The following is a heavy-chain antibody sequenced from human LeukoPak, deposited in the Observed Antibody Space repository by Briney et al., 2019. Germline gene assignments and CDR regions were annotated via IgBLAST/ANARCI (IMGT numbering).Heavy chain of an antibody. CDR2: IYYSGST. CDR3: ARQDQFSKRLRYDAFDI. CDR1: GGSISSYY. D-gene: IGHD6-25*01. V-gene: IGHV4-59*08. J-gene: IGHJ3*02. Sequence: KPSETLSLTCTVSGGSISSYYWSWIRQPPGKGLEWIGYIYYSGSTNYNPSLKSRVTISVDTSKNQFSLKLSSVTAADTAVYYCARQDQFSKRLRYDAFDIWGQGTMVTVSS.